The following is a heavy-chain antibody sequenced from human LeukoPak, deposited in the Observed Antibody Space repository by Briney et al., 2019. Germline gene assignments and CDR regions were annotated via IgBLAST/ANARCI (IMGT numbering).Heavy chain of an antibody. Sequence: ASVKFSCKASGYTFTGYYMHWVRQAPGQGLEWMGWINPNSGGTNYAQKFQGRVTMTRDTSISTAYMELSRLRSDDTAVYYCARDRGIVATIPLSYWGQGTLVTVSS. V-gene: IGHV1-2*02. CDR3: ARDRGIVATIPLSY. CDR2: INPNSGGT. J-gene: IGHJ4*02. CDR1: GYTFTGYY. D-gene: IGHD5-12*01.